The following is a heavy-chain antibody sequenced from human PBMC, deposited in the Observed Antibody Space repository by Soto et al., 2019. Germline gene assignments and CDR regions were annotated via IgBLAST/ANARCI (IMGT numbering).Heavy chain of an antibody. J-gene: IGHJ6*02. CDR2: INAGNGNT. CDR1: GYTFTSYA. D-gene: IGHD2-2*01. Sequence: ASVKVSCKASGYTFTSYAMHWVRQAPGQRLEWMGWINAGNGNTKYSQKFQGRVTITRDTSASTAYMELSSLRSEDAAVYYCARGDIGYCSSTSCLTTSYYGMDVWGQGTTVTV. V-gene: IGHV1-3*01. CDR3: ARGDIGYCSSTSCLTTSYYGMDV.